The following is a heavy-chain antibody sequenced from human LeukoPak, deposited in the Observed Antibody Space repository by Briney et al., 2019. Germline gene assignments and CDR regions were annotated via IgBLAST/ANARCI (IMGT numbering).Heavy chain of an antibody. D-gene: IGHD4-23*01. CDR2: IYYSGST. J-gene: IGHJ4*02. V-gene: IGHV4-39*01. CDR1: GGSISSSSYY. Sequence: PSETLSLTCTVSGGSISSSSYYWGWIRQPPGKGLEWIGSIYYSGSTYYNPSLKSRVTISVDTSKNQFSLKLSSVTAADTAVYYCASAYGGTAQPFDYWGQGTLVTVSS. CDR3: ASAYGGTAQPFDY.